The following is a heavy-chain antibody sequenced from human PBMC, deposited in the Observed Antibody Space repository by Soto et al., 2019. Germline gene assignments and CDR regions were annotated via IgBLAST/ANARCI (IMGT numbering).Heavy chain of an antibody. CDR3: ARVDHYGTYYFDY. J-gene: IGHJ4*02. CDR2: INHSGST. Sequence: PSETPSLTCAVYGGAFRGYYWGWVRQPPGKGLEWIGEINHSGSTNYNPSLKSRVTISVDTSKNQFSLKLSSVTAADTAVYYCARVDHYGTYYFDYWGQGTLVTVSS. CDR1: GGAFRGYY. V-gene: IGHV4-34*01. D-gene: IGHD4-17*01.